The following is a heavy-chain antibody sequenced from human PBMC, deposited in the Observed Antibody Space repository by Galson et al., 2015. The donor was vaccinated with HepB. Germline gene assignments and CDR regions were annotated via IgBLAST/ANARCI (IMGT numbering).Heavy chain of an antibody. J-gene: IGHJ6*04. CDR2: ISGSGANI. V-gene: IGHV3-23*01. Sequence: SLRLSCAASGFTFTNYAMSWVRQAPGKGLQWVSSISGSGANIDYSDSVKGRFTVSRDNSDNTLYLQLNSLRAEDTGVYFCAKHVHYEFLKSDLWVWGKGTTVTVSS. D-gene: IGHD3/OR15-3a*01. CDR3: AKHVHYEFLKSDLWV. CDR1: GFTFTNYA.